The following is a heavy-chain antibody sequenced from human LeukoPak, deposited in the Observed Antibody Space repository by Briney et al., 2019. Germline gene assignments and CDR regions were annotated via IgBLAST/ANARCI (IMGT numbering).Heavy chain of an antibody. CDR2: IIPIFGTA. V-gene: IGHV1-69*05. CDR1: GGTFSSYA. J-gene: IGHJ3*02. D-gene: IGHD3-9*01. CDR3: ARSGNTIDDAFDI. Sequence: VASVKVSCKASGGTFSSYAISWVRQAPGQGLEWMGGIIPIFGTANYAQKFQGRVTITTDESTSTAYMELSSLRSEDTAVYYCARSGNTIDDAFDIWGQGTMVTVSS.